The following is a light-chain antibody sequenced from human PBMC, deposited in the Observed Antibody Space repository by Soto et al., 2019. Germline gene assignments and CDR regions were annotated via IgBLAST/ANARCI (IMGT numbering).Light chain of an antibody. Sequence: QSALTQPASVSGSPGQSITISCTGTSSDVGGYNSVCWHQQHPGKAPKLMIYEVSNRPSGVSDRFSASKSGNTASLTISGLLGDDEAEYYCSSFTRGNTWVFGGGTKVTVL. CDR1: SSDVGGYNS. CDR3: SSFTRGNTWV. CDR2: EVS. V-gene: IGLV2-14*01. J-gene: IGLJ3*02.